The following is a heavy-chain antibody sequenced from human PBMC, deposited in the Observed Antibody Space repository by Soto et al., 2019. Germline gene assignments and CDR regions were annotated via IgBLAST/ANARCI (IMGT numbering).Heavy chain of an antibody. CDR2: IYYSGST. Sequence: PSETLSLTCIVSGGSIINYYWSWIRQPPGKGLEWIGYIYYSGSTNYNPSLKSRVTISVDTSKNQFSLKLSSVTAADTAVYYCARNYGHAFDIWGQGTMVTVSS. CDR3: ARNYGHAFDI. CDR1: GGSIINYY. V-gene: IGHV4-59*01. D-gene: IGHD1-7*01. J-gene: IGHJ3*02.